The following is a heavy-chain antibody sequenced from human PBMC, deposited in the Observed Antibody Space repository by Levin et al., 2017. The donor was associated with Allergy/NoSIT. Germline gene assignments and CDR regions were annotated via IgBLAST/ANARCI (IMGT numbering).Heavy chain of an antibody. Sequence: TGGSLRLSCAASGFTFDDYAMHWVRQVPGKGLERVSGSSWNSATIGYADSVKGRFTISRDNAKKSLYLQMNSLRTEDTALYYCAKGRDYSIYAPPDYWGQGTLVTVSS. CDR2: SSWNSATI. V-gene: IGHV3-9*01. CDR1: GFTFDDYA. CDR3: AKGRDYSIYAPPDY. D-gene: IGHD4-11*01. J-gene: IGHJ4*02.